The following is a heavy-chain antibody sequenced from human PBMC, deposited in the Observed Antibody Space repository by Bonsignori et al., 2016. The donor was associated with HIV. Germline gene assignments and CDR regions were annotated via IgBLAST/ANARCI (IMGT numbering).Heavy chain of an antibody. CDR2: IYYSGTT. J-gene: IGHJ6*02. D-gene: IGHD4-17*01. V-gene: IGHV4-39*07. CDR1: GGSISNRSYY. Sequence: QLQLQESGPGLVKPSETLSLTCTVSGGSISNRSYYWGWIRQPPGKGLEWIGSIYYSGTTYYNPSLKSRVTISVDTSKNQFSLKLSSVTAADTALYYCARDEGDYAPYGMDVWGQGTTVIVSS. CDR3: ARDEGDYAPYGMDV.